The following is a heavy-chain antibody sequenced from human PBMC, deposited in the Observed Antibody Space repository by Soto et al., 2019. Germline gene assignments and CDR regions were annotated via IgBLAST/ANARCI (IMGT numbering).Heavy chain of an antibody. Sequence: SETLSLTCTVSGGSISSGGYYWSWIRQHPGKGLEWIGYIYYSGSTYYNPSLKSRVTISVDTSKNQFSLKLSSVTAADTAVYYCASGPDIVVVPAGTGWFDPWGQGTLVTVSS. CDR3: ASGPDIVVVPAGTGWFDP. D-gene: IGHD2-2*01. V-gene: IGHV4-31*03. CDR2: IYYSGST. J-gene: IGHJ5*02. CDR1: GGSISSGGYY.